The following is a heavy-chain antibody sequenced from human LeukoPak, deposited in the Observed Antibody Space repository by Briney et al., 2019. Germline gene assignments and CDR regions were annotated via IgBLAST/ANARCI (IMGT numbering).Heavy chain of an antibody. CDR2: FDPEDGET. D-gene: IGHD4-17*01. V-gene: IGHV1-24*01. J-gene: IGHJ4*02. CDR3: AKTFGTTAVTPFDY. Sequence: VASVKVSCKVSGYTLTELSMHWVRQAPGKGLEWMGGFDPEDGETIYAQKFQGRVTMTEDTSTDTAYMELSSLRSEDTAVYYCAKTFGTTAVTPFDYWGQGTLVTVSS. CDR1: GYTLTELS.